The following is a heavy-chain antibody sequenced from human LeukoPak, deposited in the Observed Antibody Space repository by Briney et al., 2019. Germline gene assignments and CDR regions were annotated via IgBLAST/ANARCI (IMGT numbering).Heavy chain of an antibody. J-gene: IGHJ4*02. Sequence: GASVKVSCKSSGGTFSSYAISWVRQPPGQGLEWMGGIIPIFGTANYAQKFEGRVTITADESTSIAYMELSSLRSEDTAVYYCAREDWGSFDHWGQGTLVTVSS. D-gene: IGHD7-27*01. V-gene: IGHV1-69*01. CDR3: AREDWGSFDH. CDR1: GGTFSSYA. CDR2: IIPIFGTA.